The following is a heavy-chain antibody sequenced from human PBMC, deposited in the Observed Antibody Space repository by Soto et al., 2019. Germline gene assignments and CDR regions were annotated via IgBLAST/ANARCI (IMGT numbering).Heavy chain of an antibody. CDR2: MNPNSGNT. D-gene: IGHD3-10*01. Sequence: QVQLVQSGAEVKKPGASVKVSCKASGYTFNSYDINWVRQATGQGLEWMGWMNPNSGNTGYAQKFQGRVTMTRNTSISTAYMELSSLRSEDTAVYYCARGGVFFFAAPTNPFDYWGQGTLVTVSS. V-gene: IGHV1-8*01. CDR1: GYTFNSYD. CDR3: ARGGVFFFAAPTNPFDY. J-gene: IGHJ4*02.